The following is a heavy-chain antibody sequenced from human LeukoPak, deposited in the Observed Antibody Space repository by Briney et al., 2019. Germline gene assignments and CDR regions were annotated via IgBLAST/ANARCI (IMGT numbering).Heavy chain of an antibody. CDR1: GGSISSYY. Sequence: PSETLSLTCTVSGGSISSYYWSWIRQPPGKGLEWIGYIYYSGSTNYNPSLKSRVTISVDTSKNQFSLKLSSVTAADTAVYYCARHGPVVVAATYFDYWGQGTLVTVSS. CDR3: ARHGPVVVAATYFDY. V-gene: IGHV4-59*08. D-gene: IGHD2-15*01. J-gene: IGHJ4*02. CDR2: IYYSGST.